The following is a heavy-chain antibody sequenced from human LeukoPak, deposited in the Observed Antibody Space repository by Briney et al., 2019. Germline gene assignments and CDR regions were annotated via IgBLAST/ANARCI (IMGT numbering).Heavy chain of an antibody. V-gene: IGHV3-23*01. CDR1: GFTFSSYA. CDR3: AKDLPAVAGDLGSYDAFDI. J-gene: IGHJ3*02. Sequence: GGSLRLSCAASGFTFSSYAMSWVRQAPGKGLEWVSAVSGSGGSTYYADSVKGRFTISRDNSKNTLYLQMNSLRAEDTAVYYCAKDLPAVAGDLGSYDAFDIWGQGTMVTVSS. CDR2: VSGSGGST. D-gene: IGHD6-19*01.